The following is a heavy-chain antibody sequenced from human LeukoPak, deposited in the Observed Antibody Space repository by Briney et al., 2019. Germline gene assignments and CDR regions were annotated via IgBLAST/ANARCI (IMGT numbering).Heavy chain of an antibody. D-gene: IGHD1-26*01. CDR2: ISAYNGNT. J-gene: IGHJ4*02. CDR3: ARAWELLGPFDY. V-gene: IGHV1-18*01. Sequence: ASVKVSCKASGYTFTSYGISWVRQAPGQGLEWMGWISAYNGNTNYAQKFQGRVTITADESTSTAYMELSSLRSEDTAVYYCARAWELLGPFDYWGQGTLVTVSS. CDR1: GYTFTSYG.